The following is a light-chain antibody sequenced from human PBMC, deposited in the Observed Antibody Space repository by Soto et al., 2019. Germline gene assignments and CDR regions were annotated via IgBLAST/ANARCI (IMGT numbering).Light chain of an antibody. V-gene: IGKV3-20*01. CDR1: QRFRSRY. J-gene: IGKJ2*01. CDR3: QQYGRSLYT. Sequence: EIVLTQSPGTLSLSPGDIATLSCRASQRFRSRYVDWYQQKPGQAPRLLLHGASSRANAIPDRFSGSGSGTDFTLNISRLEPEDFAVYYCQQYGRSLYTFGQGTKLEIK. CDR2: GAS.